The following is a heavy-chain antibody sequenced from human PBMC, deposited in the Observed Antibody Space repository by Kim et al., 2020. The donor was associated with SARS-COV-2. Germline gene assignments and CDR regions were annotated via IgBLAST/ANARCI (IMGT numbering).Heavy chain of an antibody. CDR3: ARGDGDYDILTGYWPAAFDI. CDR1: GFTFSSYG. V-gene: IGHV3-33*01. J-gene: IGHJ3*02. CDR2: IWYDGSNK. D-gene: IGHD3-9*01. Sequence: GGSLRLSCAASGFTFSSYGMHWVRQAPGKGLEWVAVIWYDGSNKYYADSVKGRFTISRDNSKNTLYLQMNSLRAEDTAVYYCARGDGDYDILTGYWPAAFDIWGQGTMVTVSS.